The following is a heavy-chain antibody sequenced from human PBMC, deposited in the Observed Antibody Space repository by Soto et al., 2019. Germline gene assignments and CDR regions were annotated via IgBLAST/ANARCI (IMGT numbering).Heavy chain of an antibody. CDR2: ISAYNGNT. Sequence: GASVKVSCKASGYTFTSYGISWVRQAPGQGLEWMGWISAYNGNTNYAQKLQGRVTMTTDTSTSTAYMELRSLRSDDTAVYYCARDRESDHWVYYGSGSEYWFALSAQGTLVTVSS. J-gene: IGHJ5*02. V-gene: IGHV1-18*01. CDR1: GYTFTSYG. CDR3: ARDRESDHWVYYGSGSEYWFAL. D-gene: IGHD3-10*01.